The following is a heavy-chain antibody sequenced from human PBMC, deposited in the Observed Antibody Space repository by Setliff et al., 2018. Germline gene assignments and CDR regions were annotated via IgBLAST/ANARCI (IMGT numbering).Heavy chain of an antibody. CDR2: YSHSGGS. V-gene: IGHV4-34*01. J-gene: IGHJ4*02. D-gene: IGHD6-6*01. CDR3: ASPQARGFWARYYFDL. Sequence: SETLSLTCTVFGESLIDYSWHWIRQPPGKGLEWIGEYSHSGGSKYHPSLEGRVTISADESKRQISLKLTSLTAADTAVYYCASPQARGFWARYYFDLWGQGTLVTSPQ. CDR1: GESLIDYS.